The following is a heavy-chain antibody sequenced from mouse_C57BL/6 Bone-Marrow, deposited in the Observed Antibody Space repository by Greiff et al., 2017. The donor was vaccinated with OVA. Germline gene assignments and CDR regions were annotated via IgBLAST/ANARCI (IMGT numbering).Heavy chain of an antibody. Sequence: VKLVESGPGLVAPSQSLSITCTVSGFSLTSYGVSWVRQPPGKGLEWLGVIWGDGSTNYHSALISRLSISKDNSKSQVFLKMNILQTDDTATYYCAKPVYYDYDVWFAYWGQGTLVTVSA. CDR3: AKPVYYDYDVWFAY. CDR2: IWGDGST. V-gene: IGHV2-3*01. J-gene: IGHJ3*01. D-gene: IGHD2-4*01. CDR1: GFSLTSYG.